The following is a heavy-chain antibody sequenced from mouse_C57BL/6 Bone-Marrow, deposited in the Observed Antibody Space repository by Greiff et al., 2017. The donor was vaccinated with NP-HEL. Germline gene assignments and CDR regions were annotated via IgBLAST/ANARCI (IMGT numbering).Heavy chain of an antibody. Sequence: QVQLQQPGAELVKPGASVKLSCKASGYTFTSYWMQWVKQRPGQGLEWIGEIDPSDSYTNYNQKFKGKATLTVDTSSRTAYMQLSSLTSEDSAVYYCARHYSNWNWYFDVWGTGTTVTVSS. CDR3: ARHYSNWNWYFDV. J-gene: IGHJ1*03. CDR2: IDPSDSYT. CDR1: GYTFTSYW. V-gene: IGHV1-50*01. D-gene: IGHD2-5*01.